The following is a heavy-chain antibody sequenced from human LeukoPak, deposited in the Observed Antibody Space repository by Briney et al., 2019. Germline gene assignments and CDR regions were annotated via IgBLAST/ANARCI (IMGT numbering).Heavy chain of an antibody. V-gene: IGHV4-34*01. Sequence: SETLSLTCAVYGGSFSPYYWSWIRQPPGKGLEWIGEINHSGSTNYNPSLKSRVTIPVDTSKNQFSLKLSSVTAADTAVYYCARGGFYCGGDCYVDYWGQGTLVTVSS. D-gene: IGHD2-21*02. CDR1: GGSFSPYY. CDR3: ARGGFYCGGDCYVDY. J-gene: IGHJ4*02. CDR2: INHSGST.